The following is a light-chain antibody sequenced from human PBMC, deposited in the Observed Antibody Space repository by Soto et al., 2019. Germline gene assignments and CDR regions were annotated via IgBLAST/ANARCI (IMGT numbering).Light chain of an antibody. CDR2: GAS. V-gene: IGKV3-20*01. CDR1: QSVSSNF. Sequence: EIVLTQSPGTLSLSPGERVTLSCRASQSVSSNFLAWYQQRPGQAPRLLIYGASNRATGVPDRFSSSGSGTDFTLTISRLEPEDFAVYYCQQYGGSPRTFGQGTKVDIK. J-gene: IGKJ1*01. CDR3: QQYGGSPRT.